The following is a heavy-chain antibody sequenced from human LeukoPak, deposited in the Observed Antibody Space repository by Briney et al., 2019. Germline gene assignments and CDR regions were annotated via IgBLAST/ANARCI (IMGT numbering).Heavy chain of an antibody. CDR1: GFTFSSYA. CDR2: ISGSGDST. Sequence: PGGSLRLSCAAIGFTFSSYAMSWVRQAPGKGLEWVSGISGSGDSTDYADSVKGRFTISRDNSKNTLYLQMSSLRAEDTAVYYCAKGPFCSGGSCYSGFYYWGQGTLVTVSS. D-gene: IGHD2-15*01. CDR3: AKGPFCSGGSCYSGFYY. V-gene: IGHV3-23*01. J-gene: IGHJ4*02.